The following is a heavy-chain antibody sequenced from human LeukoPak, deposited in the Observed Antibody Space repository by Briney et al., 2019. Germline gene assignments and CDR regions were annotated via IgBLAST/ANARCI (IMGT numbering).Heavy chain of an antibody. CDR3: ARASYYYDSSGYSPTTYYFDY. CDR1: GGSFSGYY. D-gene: IGHD3-22*01. CDR2: IYYSGST. V-gene: IGHV4-31*11. Sequence: SETLSLTCAVYGGSFSGYYWSWIRQHPGKGLEWIGYIYYSGSTYYNPSLKSRVTISVDTSKNQFSLKLSSVTAADTAVYYCARASYYYDSSGYSPTTYYFDYWGQGTLVTVSS. J-gene: IGHJ4*02.